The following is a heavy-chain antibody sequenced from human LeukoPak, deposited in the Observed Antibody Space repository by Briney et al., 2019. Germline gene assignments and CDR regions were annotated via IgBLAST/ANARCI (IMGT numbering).Heavy chain of an antibody. J-gene: IGHJ4*02. Sequence: GGSLRLSCVASGFTVSSNYMSWVRHAPGKGLEWVANIKQDGSEKYYVDSVKGRFTISRDNAKNSLYLQMNSLRAEDTALYYCAREGVGGAAGTFDYWGQGTLVTVSS. D-gene: IGHD6-13*01. CDR1: GFTVSSNY. CDR3: AREGVGGAAGTFDY. CDR2: IKQDGSEK. V-gene: IGHV3-7*05.